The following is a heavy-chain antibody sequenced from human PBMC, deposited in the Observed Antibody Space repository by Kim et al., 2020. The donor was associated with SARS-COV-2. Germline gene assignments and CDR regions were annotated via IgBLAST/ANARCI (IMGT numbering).Heavy chain of an antibody. CDR2: IIPIFGTA. CDR1: GGTFSSYA. Sequence: SVKVSCKASGGTFSSYAISWVRQAPGQGLEWMGGIIPIFGTANYAQKFQGRVTITADESTSTAYMELSSLRSEDTAVYYCAGVVAATAYYYYYMDVWGKETTVTVSS. CDR3: AGVVAATAYYYYYMDV. D-gene: IGHD2-15*01. V-gene: IGHV1-69*13. J-gene: IGHJ6*03.